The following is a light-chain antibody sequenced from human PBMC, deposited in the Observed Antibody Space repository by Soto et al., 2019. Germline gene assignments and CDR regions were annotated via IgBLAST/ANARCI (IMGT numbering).Light chain of an antibody. J-gene: IGLJ2*01. CDR1: SSDIGTYNF. V-gene: IGLV2-14*03. CDR3: SSYAASSAVV. CDR2: DVS. Sequence: QSVLTQPASVSGSPGRSITISCTGTSSDIGTYNFVSWYQQHPGKAPQLLIYDVSFRPSGVSDRFSGSKSGSTASLTISGLQSKDEANYFCSSYAASSAVVFGGGTKVTVL.